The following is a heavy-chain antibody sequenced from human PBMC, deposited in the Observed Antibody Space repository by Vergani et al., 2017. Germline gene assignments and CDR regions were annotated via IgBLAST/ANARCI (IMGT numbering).Heavy chain of an antibody. CDR1: GFLFTSSA. CDR2: TVVGSGNT. CDR3: AAQISGSNSDY. Sequence: QMQLVQSGPEVRKPGTSVKVSCKASGFLFTSSAMQWVRQARGQRLEWLGWTVVGSGNTNYAQKFQERVTITRDMSTSTAYLELSSLRSEDTAVYFCAAQISGSNSDYWGQGTLVTVSS. D-gene: IGHD1-26*01. V-gene: IGHV1-58*02. J-gene: IGHJ4*02.